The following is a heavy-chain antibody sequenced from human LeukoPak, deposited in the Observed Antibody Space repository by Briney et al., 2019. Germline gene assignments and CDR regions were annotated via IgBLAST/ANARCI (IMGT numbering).Heavy chain of an antibody. Sequence: ASVKVSCKASGYTFTGYYMHWVRQAPGQGLEWMGWINPNSGGTNYAQKFQGRVTMTRDTSISTAYMELSRLRSDDTAVYYCARERRYSSGWYGIDYWGQGTLVTVSS. D-gene: IGHD6-19*01. J-gene: IGHJ4*02. CDR1: GYTFTGYY. CDR3: ARERRYSSGWYGIDY. CDR2: INPNSGGT. V-gene: IGHV1-2*02.